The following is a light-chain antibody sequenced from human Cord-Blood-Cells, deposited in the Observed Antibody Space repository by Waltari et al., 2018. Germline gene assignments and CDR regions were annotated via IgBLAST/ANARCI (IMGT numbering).Light chain of an antibody. CDR3: QQRSNWPRVT. Sequence: EIVLTQSPATLLLSPGERATLSCRASQSVSSYSAWYQQKPGQAPRLLIYDASNRATGIPARFSGSGSGTDFTFNISSLEPDDFAVYYCQQRSNWPRVTFGQGTRLDIK. J-gene: IGKJ5*01. CDR1: QSVSSY. CDR2: DAS. V-gene: IGKV3-11*01.